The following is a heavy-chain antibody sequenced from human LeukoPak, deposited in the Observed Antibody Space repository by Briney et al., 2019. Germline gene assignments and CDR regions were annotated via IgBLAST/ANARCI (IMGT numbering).Heavy chain of an antibody. CDR2: IYDSGTT. J-gene: IGHJ4*02. CDR1: GDSISNGGYY. CDR3: ARGGDRRGFDY. D-gene: IGHD1-14*01. Sequence: SQTLSLTCTVSGDSISNGGYYWSWIRLPPGKGLEGVGYIYDSGTTYYSPALQSRVSISVDTSDNKFSLKLKSLTAADTAVYYCARGGDRRGFDYWGQGTLVTVSS. V-gene: IGHV4-31*03.